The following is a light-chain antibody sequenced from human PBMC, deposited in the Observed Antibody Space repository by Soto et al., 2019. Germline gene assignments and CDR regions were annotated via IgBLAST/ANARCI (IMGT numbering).Light chain of an antibody. V-gene: IGKV1-33*01. CDR3: QQYDNLPPL. Sequence: DIQMNQSPSSLSASVGDRVTITCQASQDISNYLNWYQQKPGEAPKLLIYDASKLETGVPSRFSGSRSGTDFTFTISSLQPEDSATYYCQQYDNLPPLFGQGTKLAIK. CDR1: QDISNY. CDR2: DAS. J-gene: IGKJ2*01.